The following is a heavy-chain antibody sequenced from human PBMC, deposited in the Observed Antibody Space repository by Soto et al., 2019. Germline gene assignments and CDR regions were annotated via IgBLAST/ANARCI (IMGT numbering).Heavy chain of an antibody. CDR1: GFTSINNW. CDR2: IYPSDSDT. V-gene: IGHV5-51*01. D-gene: IGHD6-19*01. J-gene: IGHJ1*01. Sequence: PGESLKISCKGSGFTSINNWIAWVRQMPGKGLEWMGIIYPSDSDTRYSPSFQGQVTISADKSISTAYLQWTSLKASDTATYYCAAAIGVTESAYFHHWGQGTRVTVS. CDR3: AAAIGVTESAYFHH.